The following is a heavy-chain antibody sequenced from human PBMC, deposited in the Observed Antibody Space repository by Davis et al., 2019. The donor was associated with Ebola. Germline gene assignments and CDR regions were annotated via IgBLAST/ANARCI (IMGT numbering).Heavy chain of an antibody. CDR2: INPNSDGT. V-gene: IGHV1-2*06. CDR1: GYTFTGYY. CDR3: ARVRKLGGSAGTWSFDY. J-gene: IGHJ4*02. D-gene: IGHD6-13*01. Sequence: AASVMVSCKASGYTFTGYYIHWVRQAPGQGLEWMGRINPNSDGTSYAQKFQGRVTMTRYTSISTAYKELSRLRFDDTAVYYVARVRKLGGSAGTWSFDYWGQGTLVTVSS.